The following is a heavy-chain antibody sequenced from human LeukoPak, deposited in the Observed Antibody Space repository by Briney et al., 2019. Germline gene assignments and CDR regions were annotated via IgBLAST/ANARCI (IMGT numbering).Heavy chain of an antibody. CDR2: ISGSGGST. CDR1: GFTFSSYA. J-gene: IGHJ6*02. D-gene: IGHD5-18*01. Sequence: GGSLRLSCAASGFTFSSYAMSWVRQAPGKGLEWVSAISGSGGSTYYADTVKGRFTISRDNSKNTLYLQMNSLRAEDTAVYYCAKDDRIQLSGNYYYGMDVWGQGTTVTVSS. CDR3: AKDDRIQLSGNYYYGMDV. V-gene: IGHV3-23*01.